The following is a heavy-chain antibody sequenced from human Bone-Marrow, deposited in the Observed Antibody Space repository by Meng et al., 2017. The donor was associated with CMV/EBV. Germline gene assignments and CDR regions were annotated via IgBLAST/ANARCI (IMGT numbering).Heavy chain of an antibody. CDR2: IGTAGDT. J-gene: IGHJ6*02. V-gene: IGHV3-13*01. CDR1: GFTFSSYA. CDR3: ASVKYDFWTAGYGMDV. D-gene: IGHD3-3*01. Sequence: GESLKISCAASGFTFSSYAMSWVRQAPGKGLEWVSAIGTAGDTYYPGSVKGRFTISRENAKNSLYLQMNSLRAGDTAVYYCASVKYDFWTAGYGMDVWGQGTTVTFYS.